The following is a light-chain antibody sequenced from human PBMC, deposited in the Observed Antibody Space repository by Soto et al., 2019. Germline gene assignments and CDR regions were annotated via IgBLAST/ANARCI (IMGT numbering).Light chain of an antibody. Sequence: VMTQSPDSLAASLGERATMRCKSSQRVSSNVAWYQQKPGQAPRLLLYGASARATGVPARFSGSGYGTQFTLTISSLQSEDFAVYYCQQYNWRQTFGQGTKVDIK. CDR1: QRVSSN. J-gene: IGKJ1*01. V-gene: IGKV3-15*01. CDR3: QQYNWRQT. CDR2: GAS.